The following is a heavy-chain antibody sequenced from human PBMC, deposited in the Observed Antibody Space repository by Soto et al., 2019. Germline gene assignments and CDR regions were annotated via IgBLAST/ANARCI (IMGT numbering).Heavy chain of an antibody. CDR3: ARAGRGYCSGVTCYSGLYGMDV. J-gene: IGHJ6*02. V-gene: IGHV4-4*02. CDR1: CGSMSSNW. Sequence: SQTLSLTRGVTCGSMSSNWRRGVCQPPGKGLEWIGEIYHSGSTNFNPSLRSRVTRSLDKSKNQFSLKLSSVTAADTAVFYCARAGRGYCSGVTCYSGLYGMDVWGQGTTVT. CDR2: IYHSGST. D-gene: IGHD2-15*01.